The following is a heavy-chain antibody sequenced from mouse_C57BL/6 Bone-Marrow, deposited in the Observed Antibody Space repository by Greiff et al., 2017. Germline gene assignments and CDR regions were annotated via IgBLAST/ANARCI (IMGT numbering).Heavy chain of an antibody. CDR3: ARGTTVVAPD. CDR1: GYTFTSYW. Sequence: VKLQQPGAELVKPGASVKLSCKASGYTFTSYWMQWVKQRPGQGLEWIGEIDPSDSYTNYNQKFKGKATLTVDTSSSPAYMQLSSLTSEDSAVYYCARGTTVVAPDWGQGTLVTVSA. CDR2: IDPSDSYT. D-gene: IGHD1-1*01. J-gene: IGHJ3*01. V-gene: IGHV1-50*01.